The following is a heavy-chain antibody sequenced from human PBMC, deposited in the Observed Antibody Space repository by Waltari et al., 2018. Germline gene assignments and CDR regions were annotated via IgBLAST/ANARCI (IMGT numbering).Heavy chain of an antibody. J-gene: IGHJ4*02. Sequence: QLQLQESGPGLVKPSETLSLTCTVSGGSISSSSYYWGWIRQPPGKGLEGFGSIYYSGSTYNNPSRKGRVTISVDTSKNQFALKLSSVTAADTAVYYCARHFRATVTTGYFDYWGQGTLVTVSS. CDR1: GGSISSSSYY. CDR2: IYYSGST. D-gene: IGHD4-17*01. CDR3: ARHFRATVTTGYFDY. V-gene: IGHV4-39*01.